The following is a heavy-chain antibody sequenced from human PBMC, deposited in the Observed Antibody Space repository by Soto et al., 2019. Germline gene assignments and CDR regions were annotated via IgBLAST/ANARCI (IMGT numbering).Heavy chain of an antibody. D-gene: IGHD4-17*01. Sequence: SETLSLTCTVSGGAISSYYWSWIRQPPGKGLEWIGYIYYSGSTNYNPSLKSRVTISVDTSKNQFSLKLSSVTAADTAVYFCARRYGQDVFDICGRGTMVIVSS. J-gene: IGHJ3*02. CDR2: IYYSGST. CDR1: GGAISSYY. V-gene: IGHV4-59*01. CDR3: ARRYGQDVFDI.